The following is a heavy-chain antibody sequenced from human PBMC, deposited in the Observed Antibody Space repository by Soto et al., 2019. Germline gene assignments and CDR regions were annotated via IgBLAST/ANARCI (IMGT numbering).Heavy chain of an antibody. CDR3: ARHLCTGGPSYFDF. V-gene: IGHV4-39*01. D-gene: IGHD2-8*02. Sequence: QLQLQESGPGLFKPSETLSLTCTVSGGAIDSNLYYCGWIRQAPGQGLEWIGTIYSDGTTYYNPSLKGRVTLYVVTSNNQFSLRLSSVSAADAAVYFCARHLCTGGPSYFDFWGQGTVVAVSS. CDR1: GGAIDSNLYY. J-gene: IGHJ4*02. CDR2: IYSDGTT.